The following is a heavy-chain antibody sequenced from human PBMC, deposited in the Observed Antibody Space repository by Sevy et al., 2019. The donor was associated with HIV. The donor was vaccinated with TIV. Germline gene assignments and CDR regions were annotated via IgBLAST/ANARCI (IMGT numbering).Heavy chain of an antibody. J-gene: IGHJ4*02. CDR2: IHYSGNT. Sequence: SETLSLTCVVSGSSISSGYWWDWFRRPPGKGLEWIGAIHYSGNTQYTPSLKSRVTVSADTSKNQFSLRLTSMTAADTAVYYCASHDWGREDYWGQGTLVTVS. V-gene: IGHV4-38-2*01. D-gene: IGHD7-27*01. CDR3: ASHDWGREDY. CDR1: GSSISSGYW.